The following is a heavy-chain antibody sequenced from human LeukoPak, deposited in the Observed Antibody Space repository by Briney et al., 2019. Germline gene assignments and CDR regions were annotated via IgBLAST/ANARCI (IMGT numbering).Heavy chain of an antibody. D-gene: IGHD6-13*01. J-gene: IGHJ4*02. CDR3: AREGRGYSSSWLNY. V-gene: IGHV3-11*01. CDR1: GFTFSDYY. CDR2: ISSSGSTI. Sequence: GGSLSLSCTVSGFTFSDYYMSWIRQAPGKGLEWVSYISSSGSTIYYADSVKGRFTISRDNAKNSLYLQMNSLRAEDTAVYYCAREGRGYSSSWLNYWGQGTLVTVSS.